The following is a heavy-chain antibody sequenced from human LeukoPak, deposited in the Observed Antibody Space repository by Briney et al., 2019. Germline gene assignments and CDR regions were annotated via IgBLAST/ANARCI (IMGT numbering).Heavy chain of an antibody. CDR3: ARDYYDSSGYGDY. CDR2: IYHSGST. D-gene: IGHD3-22*01. CDR1: GYSISSGYY. V-gene: IGHV4-38-2*02. Sequence: PSETLSLTCAVSGYSISSGYYWGWIRQPPGKGLEWIGSIYHSGSTYYNPSLKSRVTISVDTSKNQFSLKLSSVTAADTAVYYCARDYYDSSGYGDYWGQGTLVTVSS. J-gene: IGHJ4*02.